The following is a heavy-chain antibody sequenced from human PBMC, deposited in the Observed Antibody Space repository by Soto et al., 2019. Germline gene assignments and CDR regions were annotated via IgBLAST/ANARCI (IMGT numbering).Heavy chain of an antibody. CDR3: ARGRYSSTWFDY. J-gene: IGHJ4*02. Sequence: EVQLVESGGGLVQPGGSLRLSCAASGFTVSNNYITWVRQAPGKGLEWVSVIYSGGSIYYADSVKGRFTISRDNSQNTVHLQTNTLRAEDTAVYYCARGRYSSTWFDYWGQGILVTVSS. V-gene: IGHV3-66*01. CDR2: IYSGGSI. D-gene: IGHD6-13*01. CDR1: GFTVSNNY.